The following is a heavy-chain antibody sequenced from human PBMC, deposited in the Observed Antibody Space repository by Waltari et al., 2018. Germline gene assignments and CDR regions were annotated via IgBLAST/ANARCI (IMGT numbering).Heavy chain of an antibody. Sequence: QVQLQQWGAGLLTPSETLSLTCAVYGGSFSGYYWSRIRQPPGKGLEWIGEINHSGSTNYNPSLKSRVTISVDTSKNQFSLKLSSVTAADTAVYYCARDFKPPYGSGSYYRYWGQGTLVTVSS. V-gene: IGHV4-34*01. D-gene: IGHD3-10*01. CDR3: ARDFKPPYGSGSYYRY. CDR2: INHSGST. CDR1: GGSFSGYY. J-gene: IGHJ4*02.